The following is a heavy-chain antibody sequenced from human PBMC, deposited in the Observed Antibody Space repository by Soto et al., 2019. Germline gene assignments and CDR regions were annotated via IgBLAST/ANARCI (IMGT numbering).Heavy chain of an antibody. CDR3: ARARLGYCSSTSCLTQNYYYYYMDV. CDR1: GFTFSSYG. V-gene: IGHV3-33*01. Sequence: GGSLRLSCAASGFTFSSYGMHWVRQAPGKGLEWVAVIWYDGSNKYYADSVKGRFTISRDNSKNTLYLQMNSLRAEDTAVYYCARARLGYCSSTSCLTQNYYYYYMDVWGKGTTVTVSS. J-gene: IGHJ6*03. CDR2: IWYDGSNK. D-gene: IGHD2-2*01.